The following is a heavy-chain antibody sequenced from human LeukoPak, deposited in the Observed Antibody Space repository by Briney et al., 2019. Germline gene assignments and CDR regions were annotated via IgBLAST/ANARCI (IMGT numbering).Heavy chain of an antibody. CDR1: GFTFSSYD. CDR2: ISYDGSNK. J-gene: IGHJ3*01. D-gene: IGHD4-17*01. V-gene: IGHV3-30*19. Sequence: PGGSLRLTCAASGFTFSSYDMHWVRQAPGKGLEWVAVISYDGSNKYYADSVKGRFSISRDNSKNTLYLQMNSLRAEDTAVYYCARATILYGAFDAFDLWGQGTMVTVSS. CDR3: ARATILYGAFDAFDL.